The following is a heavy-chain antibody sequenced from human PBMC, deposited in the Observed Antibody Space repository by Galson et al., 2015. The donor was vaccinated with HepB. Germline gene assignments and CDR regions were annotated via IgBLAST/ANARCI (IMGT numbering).Heavy chain of an antibody. V-gene: IGHV3-23*01. CDR3: AKVPSGSYYYYYYGMDV. J-gene: IGHJ6*02. Sequence: SLRLSCAASGFTFSSYAMSWVRQAPGKGLEWVSAISGSGGSTYYADSVKGRFTISRDNSKNTLYLQMNSQRAEDTAVYYCAKVPSGSYYYYYYGMDVWGQGTTVTVSS. CDR2: ISGSGGST. D-gene: IGHD1-26*01. CDR1: GFTFSSYA.